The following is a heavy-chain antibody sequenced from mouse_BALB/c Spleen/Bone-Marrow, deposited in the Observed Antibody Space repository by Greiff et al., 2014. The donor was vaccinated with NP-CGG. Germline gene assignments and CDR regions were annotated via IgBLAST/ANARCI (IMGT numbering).Heavy chain of an antibody. CDR2: ILPGSVTT. CDR1: GYTFSSYW. Sequence: QVQLQQSGAELMKPGASVKISCKATGYTFSSYWIEWIKQRPGHGLERIGEILPGSVTTNYNGRFKGKATFTADTSSNTAYMQLSSLTSEDSAVYYCARDHFDYWGPGTTLTVSS. CDR3: ARDHFDY. J-gene: IGHJ2*01. V-gene: IGHV1-9*01.